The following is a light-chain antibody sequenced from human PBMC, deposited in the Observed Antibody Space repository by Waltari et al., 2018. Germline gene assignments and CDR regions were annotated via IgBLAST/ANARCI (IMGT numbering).Light chain of an antibody. J-gene: IGKJ1*01. V-gene: IGKV1-5*03. Sequence: DIQMTQSPSTLSASVGDRVTITCRASQSISDWLAWYQQKSGKAPKLLIYRASSLESGVPSRFRGSGSGTEFTLTISSLQPDDFATYYCQQYKSYPWTFGQGTKVEIK. CDR1: QSISDW. CDR2: RAS. CDR3: QQYKSYPWT.